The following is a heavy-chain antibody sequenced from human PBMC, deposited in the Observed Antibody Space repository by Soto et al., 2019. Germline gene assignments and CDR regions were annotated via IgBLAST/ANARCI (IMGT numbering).Heavy chain of an antibody. CDR2: ISYDGSNK. D-gene: IGHD2-2*01. CDR1: GFTFSSYA. V-gene: IGHV3-30-3*01. Sequence: VQLLESGGGLVQPGGSLRLSCAASGFTFSSYAMHWVRQAPGKGLEWVAVISYDGSNKYYADSVKGRFTISRDNSKNTLYLQMNSLRAEDTAVYYCARGLSSYWYFDLWGRGTLVTVSS. CDR3: ARGLSSYWYFDL. J-gene: IGHJ2*01.